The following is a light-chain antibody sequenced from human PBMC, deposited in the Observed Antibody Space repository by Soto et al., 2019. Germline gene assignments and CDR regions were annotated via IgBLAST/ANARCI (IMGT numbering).Light chain of an antibody. CDR3: QQYGSSIT. J-gene: IGKJ5*01. V-gene: IGKV3-20*01. CDR1: QSVSSNY. CDR2: GTS. Sequence: ILLTQSPCTLSLSPGERATLSCRASQSVSSNYLAWYQQKPGQAPSLLIYGTSSRATGIPDRLSGSGSGTDFTLTISRLEPEDFPVFYCQQYGSSITFGQGTRLEIK.